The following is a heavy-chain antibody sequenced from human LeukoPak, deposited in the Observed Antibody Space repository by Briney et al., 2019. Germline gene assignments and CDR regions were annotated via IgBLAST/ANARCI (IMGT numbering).Heavy chain of an antibody. Sequence: GGSLRLSCAASGFTFSDYYMRWIRQAPGKGVEWVSYISSTGSTIYYADSVKGRFTISRDNARNSLYLQMNSLRAEDTAVYYCARARSSSGSPDAFDIWGQGTMVTVSS. J-gene: IGHJ3*02. CDR3: ARARSSSGSPDAFDI. V-gene: IGHV3-11*01. D-gene: IGHD3-22*01. CDR1: GFTFSDYY. CDR2: ISSTGSTI.